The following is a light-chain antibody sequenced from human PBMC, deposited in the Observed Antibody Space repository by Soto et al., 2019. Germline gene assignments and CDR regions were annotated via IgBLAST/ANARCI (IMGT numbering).Light chain of an antibody. J-gene: IGKJ1*01. CDR1: QSISDW. CDR2: DTF. V-gene: IGKV1-5*01. CDR3: QHVWT. Sequence: DIQMTQSPSTLSASVGDRVTITCRASQSISDWLAWYQQKPGKVPKLLIFDTFTLQSGVPSRFSGARSGTNFTLAITGLQADDFATYYCQHVWTFGQGTTVEVK.